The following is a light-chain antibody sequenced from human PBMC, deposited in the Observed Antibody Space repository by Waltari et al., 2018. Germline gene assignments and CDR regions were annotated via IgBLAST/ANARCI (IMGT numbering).Light chain of an antibody. CDR2: GAS. V-gene: IGKV1-12*01. J-gene: IGKJ4*01. CDR1: QDINNF. Sequence: DIQMTQSPSSVFASVGDRVTITCRASQDINNFLAWYQQKPGKAPYLLIYGASVLQSGVPARFSGSRSRTNFTLTINSLQPEDFATYFCQQANSFVPLTFGGGTRVQIK. CDR3: QQANSFVPLT.